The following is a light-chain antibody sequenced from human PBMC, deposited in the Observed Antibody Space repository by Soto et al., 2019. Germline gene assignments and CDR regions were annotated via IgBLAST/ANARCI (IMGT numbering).Light chain of an antibody. CDR3: SSYTSSSTPHVV. Sequence: QSALTQPASVSGSPGQTITISCTGTSSDVGGYNYVSWYQQHPGKAPKLMIYDVSNRPSGVSNRFSGSKSGNTASLTISGLQAEDEADYYCSSYTSSSTPHVVFGGGTKLTVL. V-gene: IGLV2-14*01. J-gene: IGLJ2*01. CDR2: DVS. CDR1: SSDVGGYNY.